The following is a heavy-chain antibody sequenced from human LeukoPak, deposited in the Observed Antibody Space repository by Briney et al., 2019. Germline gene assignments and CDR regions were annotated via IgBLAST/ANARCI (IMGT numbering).Heavy chain of an antibody. J-gene: IGHJ4*02. D-gene: IGHD6-19*01. V-gene: IGHV4-34*01. CDR3: ARITHQYSSGWYYFDY. CDR2: INHSGST. CDR1: GGSFSGYY. Sequence: SETLSLTCAVYGGSFSGYYWSWIRQPPGKGLEWIGEINHSGSTNYNPSLKSRVTISVDTSKNQFSLKLSSVTAADTAVYYCARITHQYSSGWYYFDYWGQGTLVTVSS.